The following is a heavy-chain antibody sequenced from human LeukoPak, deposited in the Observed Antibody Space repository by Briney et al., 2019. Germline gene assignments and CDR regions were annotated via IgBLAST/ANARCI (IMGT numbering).Heavy chain of an antibody. CDR2: IIPIFGTA. CDR1: GGTFSSYA. V-gene: IGHV1-69*05. Sequence: SVKVSCKASGGTFSSYAISWVRQAPGQGLEWMGGIIPIFGTANYAQKFQGRVTITTDESTSTAYMELSSLRSEDTAVYYCARELPVYSGSYFSYWGQGTLVTVSS. CDR3: ARELPVYSGSYFSY. D-gene: IGHD1-26*01. J-gene: IGHJ4*02.